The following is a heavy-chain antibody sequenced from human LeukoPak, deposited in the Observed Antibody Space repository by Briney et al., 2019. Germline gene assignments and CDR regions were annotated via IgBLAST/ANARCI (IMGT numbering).Heavy chain of an antibody. CDR3: AKARGTMVRGALYYFDY. D-gene: IGHD3-10*01. CDR2: ISYDGSNK. V-gene: IGHV3-30*18. Sequence: GGSLRLSCAASGFTFSSYGMHWVRQAPGKGLEWVAVISYDGSNKYYADSVKGRFTISRDNSKNTLYLQMNSLRAEDTAVYYCAKARGTMVRGALYYFDYWGQGTLVTVSS. J-gene: IGHJ4*02. CDR1: GFTFSSYG.